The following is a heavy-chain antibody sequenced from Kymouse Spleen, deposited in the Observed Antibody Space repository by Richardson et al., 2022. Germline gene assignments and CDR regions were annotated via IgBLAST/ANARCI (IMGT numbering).Heavy chain of an antibody. V-gene: IGHV3-23*04. D-gene: IGHD6-19*01. CDR1: GFTFSSYA. CDR2: ISGSGGST. CDR3: AKGRAVAGDYYYYGMDV. J-gene: IGHJ6*02. Sequence: EVQLVESGGGLVQPGGSLRLSCAASGFTFSSYAMSWVRQAPGKGLEWVSAISGSGGSTYYADSVKGRFTISRDNSKNTLYLQMNSLRAEDTAVYYCAKGRAVAGDYYYYGMDVWGQGTTVTVSS.